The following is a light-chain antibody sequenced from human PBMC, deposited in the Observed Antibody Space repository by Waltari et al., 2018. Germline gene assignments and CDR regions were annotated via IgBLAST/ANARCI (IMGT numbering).Light chain of an antibody. CDR3: QQTYTPPRT. V-gene: IGKV1-39*01. CDR1: QRIARY. CDR2: DAI. Sequence: DIQVTQSPSSLSASVGDTITITCRASQRIARYLNWYQHKPGKAPNPVIYDAITLQSEVPSRFSGSGSGTDFSLTIHTLQPEDFATYFCQQTYTPPRTFGQGTKV. J-gene: IGKJ1*01.